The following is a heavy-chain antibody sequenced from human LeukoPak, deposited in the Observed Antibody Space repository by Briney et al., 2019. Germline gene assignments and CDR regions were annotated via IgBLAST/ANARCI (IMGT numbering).Heavy chain of an antibody. CDR2: IYTSGST. CDR1: GGSINSYY. Sequence: SETLSLTCTVSGGSINSYYWGWIRQPAGKGLEWISRIYTSGSTSYNPSLKSRVTMSVDTSKNQFSLNLTSVTAADTAVYYSVRDQGLLAYWGQGTLVTVSS. CDR3: VRDQGLLAY. J-gene: IGHJ4*02. V-gene: IGHV4-4*07. D-gene: IGHD3-3*01.